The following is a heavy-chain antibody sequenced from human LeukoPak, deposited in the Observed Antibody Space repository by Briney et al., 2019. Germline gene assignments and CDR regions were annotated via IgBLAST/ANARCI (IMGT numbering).Heavy chain of an antibody. V-gene: IGHV3-64D*06. Sequence: GGSLGLSCSASGFTFSSYAMHWVRQAPGKGLEYVSAISSNGGSTYYADSVKGRFTISRDNSKNTLYLQMGSLRAEDTAVYYCVTGIRGSGYYPTPFDYWGQGTLVTVSS. D-gene: IGHD3-22*01. J-gene: IGHJ4*02. CDR2: ISSNGGST. CDR1: GFTFSSYA. CDR3: VTGIRGSGYYPTPFDY.